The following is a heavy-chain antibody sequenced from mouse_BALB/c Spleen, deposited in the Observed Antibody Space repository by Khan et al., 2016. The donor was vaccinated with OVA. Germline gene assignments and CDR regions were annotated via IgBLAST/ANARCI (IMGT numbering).Heavy chain of an antibody. J-gene: IGHJ2*01. D-gene: IGHD1-1*01. CDR2: ISYSGRT. CDR3: ARSVTITAVVATDFDY. V-gene: IGHV3-2*02. CDR1: GYSITSDYA. Sequence: EVQLQESGPGLVKPSQSLSLTCTVTGYSITSDYAWNWIRQFPGNKLEWMGYISYSGRTSYNPSLKSRIPITRDTSKNQFFLQLNSVTTEDTATYYCARSVTITAVVATDFDYWGHGTTLTVSS.